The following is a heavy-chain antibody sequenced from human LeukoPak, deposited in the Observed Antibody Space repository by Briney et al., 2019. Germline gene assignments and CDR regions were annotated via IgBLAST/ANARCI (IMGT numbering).Heavy chain of an antibody. CDR3: AREEQELVRDYYYYMDV. Sequence: PGGSLRLSSAAAGFVFSNFAMQWVRQAPGKGLEWVALISYDGSHTYYADSMKGRFTISRDNSRNVLYLQMTSLSGDDSAVYYCAREEQELVRDYYYYMDVWGKGTTVTVSS. D-gene: IGHD6-13*01. CDR1: GFVFSNFA. CDR2: ISYDGSHT. V-gene: IGHV3-30*01. J-gene: IGHJ6*03.